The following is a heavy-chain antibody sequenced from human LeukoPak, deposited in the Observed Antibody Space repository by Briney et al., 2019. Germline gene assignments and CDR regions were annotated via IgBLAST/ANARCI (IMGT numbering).Heavy chain of an antibody. J-gene: IGHJ6*02. V-gene: IGHV4-34*01. CDR3: ALALLYCSSTSCYFGDYYYGMDV. CDR1: GGSFSGYY. CDR2: INHSGST. Sequence: PSETLSLTCAVYGGSFSGYYWSWIRQPPGKGLEWIGEINHSGSTNYNPSLKSRVTISVDTSKNQFSLKLSSVTAADTAVYYCALALLYCSSTSCYFGDYYYGMDVWGQGTTVTVS. D-gene: IGHD2-2*01.